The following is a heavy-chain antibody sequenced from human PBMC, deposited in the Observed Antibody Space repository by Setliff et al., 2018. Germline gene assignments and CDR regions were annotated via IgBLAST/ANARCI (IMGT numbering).Heavy chain of an antibody. D-gene: IGHD2-15*01. CDR1: GGTFSNIG. CDR3: ARSPALLGIVYLDP. J-gene: IGHJ5*02. V-gene: IGHV1-69*05. Sequence: SVKVSCKASGGTFSNIGISWVRQAPGQGLEWMGGIIPLFGTTNYAQEFQGRVTITTDESTSTAYMELNSPTSEDTAVYYCARSPALLGIVYLDPWGQGTLVTVSS. CDR2: IIPLFGTT.